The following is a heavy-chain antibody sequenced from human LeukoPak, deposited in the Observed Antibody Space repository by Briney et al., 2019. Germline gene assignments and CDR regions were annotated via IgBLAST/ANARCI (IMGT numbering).Heavy chain of an antibody. CDR2: IYYSGST. D-gene: IGHD6-13*01. CDR1: GGSTSSSSYY. V-gene: IGHV4-39*07. J-gene: IGHJ4*02. CDR3: ARVSYSSSWDDFDY. Sequence: SETLSLTCTVSGGSTSSSSYYWGWIRQPPGKGLEWIGSIYYSGSTYYNPSLKSRVTISVDTSKNQFSLKLSSVTAADTAVYYCARVSYSSSWDDFDYWGQGTLVTVSS.